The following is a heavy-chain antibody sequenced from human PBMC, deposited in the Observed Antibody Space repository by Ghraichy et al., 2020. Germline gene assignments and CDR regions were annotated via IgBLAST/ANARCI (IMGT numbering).Heavy chain of an antibody. V-gene: IGHV3-21*01. D-gene: IGHD5-12*01. CDR1: GFTFSSYS. CDR3: ARDYSGYDYLSWFDP. Sequence: GGSLRLSCAASGFTFSSYSMNWVRQAPGKGLEWVSSISSSSSYIYYADSVKGRLTISRDNAKNSLYLQMNSLRAEDTAVYYCARDYSGYDYLSWFDPWGQGTLVTISS. J-gene: IGHJ5*02. CDR2: ISSSSSYI.